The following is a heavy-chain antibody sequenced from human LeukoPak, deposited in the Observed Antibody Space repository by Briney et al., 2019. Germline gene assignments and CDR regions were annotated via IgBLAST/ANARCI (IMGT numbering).Heavy chain of an antibody. CDR2: ISSSSSYI. CDR1: GFTFSSYS. D-gene: IGHD6-13*01. J-gene: IGHJ5*02. V-gene: IGHV3-21*01. Sequence: GGSLRLSCAASGFTFSSYSMNWVRQAPGKGLEWVSSISSSSSYIYYADSVKGRFTISRDNAKNSLYLQMNSLRAEDTAVYYCASRSINWYRGGTWFDPWGQGTLVTVSS. CDR3: ASRSINWYRGGTWFDP.